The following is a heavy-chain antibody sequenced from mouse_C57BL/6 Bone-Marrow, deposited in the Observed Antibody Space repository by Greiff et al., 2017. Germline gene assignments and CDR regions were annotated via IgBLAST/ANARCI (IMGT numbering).Heavy chain of an antibody. CDR2: IHPSDSDT. V-gene: IGHV1-74*01. J-gene: IGHJ3*01. Sequence: VQLQQPGAELVKPGASVKVSCKASGYTFTSYWMPWVKQRPGQGLEWIGRIHPSDSDTNYNQKFKGKATLTVDKSSSTAYMQLSSLTSEDSAVYYCATDYGYDAWFAYWGQGTLVTVAA. CDR1: GYTFTSYW. CDR3: ATDYGYDAWFAY. D-gene: IGHD2-2*01.